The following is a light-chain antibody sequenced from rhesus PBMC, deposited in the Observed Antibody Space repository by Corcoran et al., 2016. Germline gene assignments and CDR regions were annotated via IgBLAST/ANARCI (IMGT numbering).Light chain of an antibody. Sequence: DIQMTQSPSSLYASVGDRVTITCRASQGISSYLNWYQQKPGKTPKLLFYYANRLERGVPSRFSVSGSCTEFTLTINSLQPEYFATYYCQQYNSLPWTCGQGTKVEIK. V-gene: IGKV1-32*01. J-gene: IGKJ1*01. CDR2: YAN. CDR1: QGISSY. CDR3: QQYNSLPWT.